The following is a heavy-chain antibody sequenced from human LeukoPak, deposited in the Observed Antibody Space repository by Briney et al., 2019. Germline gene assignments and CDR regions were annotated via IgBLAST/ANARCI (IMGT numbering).Heavy chain of an antibody. CDR1: GYSISSGYY. J-gene: IGHJ4*02. CDR2: IYHSGST. CDR3: ARVGLVMYSGSYSNPLDY. V-gene: IGHV4-38-2*02. D-gene: IGHD1-26*01. Sequence: SETLSLTCTVSGYSISSGYYWGWIRQPPGKGLEWIGSIYHSGSTYYNPSLKSRVTISVDTSKNQFSLKLSSVTAADTAVYYCARVGLVMYSGSYSNPLDYWGQGTLVTVSS.